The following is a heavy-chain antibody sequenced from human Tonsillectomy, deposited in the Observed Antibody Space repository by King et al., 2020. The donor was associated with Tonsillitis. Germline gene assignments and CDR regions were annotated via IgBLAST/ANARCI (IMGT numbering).Heavy chain of an antibody. V-gene: IGHV1-69*09. J-gene: IGHJ6*02. D-gene: IGHD3-10*01. Sequence: QLVQSGAEVKKPGSSVKVSCKASGGTFSSYAISWVRQAPGQGLEWLGGIIPILGIANYAQKFKGRVTITADKSTSTAYMELSSLRSEDTAVYYWATVWFGEADYNLGGRDVWGQGPTDTVSS. CDR1: GGTFSSYA. CDR2: IIPILGIA. CDR3: ATVWFGEADYNLGGRDV.